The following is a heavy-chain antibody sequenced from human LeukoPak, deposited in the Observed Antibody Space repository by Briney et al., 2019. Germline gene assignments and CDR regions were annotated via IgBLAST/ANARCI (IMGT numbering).Heavy chain of an antibody. J-gene: IGHJ5*02. V-gene: IGHV4-61*02. D-gene: IGHD3-9*01. CDR3: ARDTTYYDILTGYYKSQNYNWFDP. CDR2: IYTSGST. CDR1: GGSISSGSYY. Sequence: PSETLSLTCTVSGGSISSGSYYWSWIRQPAGKGLEWIGRIYTSGSTNYNPSLKSRVTISVDTSKNQFSLKLSSVTAADTAVYYCARDTTYYDILTGYYKSQNYNWFDPWGQGTLVTVSS.